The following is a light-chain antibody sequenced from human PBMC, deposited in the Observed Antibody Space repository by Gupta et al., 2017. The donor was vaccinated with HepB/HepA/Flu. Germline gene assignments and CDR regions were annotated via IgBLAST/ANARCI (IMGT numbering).Light chain of an antibody. CDR2: GKN. Sequence: SSELTQDPAVSVALGQTVRMTCQGDTLRSYYASWYQQKPEQAPVLVIYGKNNRPSGIPDRFSGSSSGNTVSLTITGAQAEDEADYYCQSRDSNGNHVVFGGGTKLTVL. CDR3: QSRDSNGNHVV. J-gene: IGLJ2*01. V-gene: IGLV3-19*01. CDR1: TLRSYY.